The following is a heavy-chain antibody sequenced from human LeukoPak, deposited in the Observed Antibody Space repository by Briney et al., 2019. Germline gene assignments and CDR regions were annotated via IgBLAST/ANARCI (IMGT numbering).Heavy chain of an antibody. D-gene: IGHD6-13*01. V-gene: IGHV3-23*01. J-gene: IGHJ4*02. Sequence: GGSLRLSCAASGFTFSNYAMSWVRQAPGKGLESVSLITDSAGNTYYADSVKGRFTISRDNSKNTLYLQMSSLRAEDTAVYYCTKDMYSSHPPLDNSGQGALVTVSS. CDR3: TKDMYSSHPPLDN. CDR2: ITDSAGNT. CDR1: GFTFSNYA.